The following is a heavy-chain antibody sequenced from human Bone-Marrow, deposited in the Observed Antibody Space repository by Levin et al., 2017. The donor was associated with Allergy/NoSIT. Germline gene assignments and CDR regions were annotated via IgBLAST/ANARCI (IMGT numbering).Heavy chain of an antibody. CDR3: AKEPLAYSGRNQPLDY. D-gene: IGHD1-26*01. CDR1: GFTFSNYA. CDR2: ISSSGATT. J-gene: IGHJ4*02. V-gene: IGHV3-23*01. Sequence: RGESLKISCAASGFTFSNYAMSWVRQAPGKGLEWVSDISSSGATTYYADSVKGRFTISRDNSKNTLYLQMNSLRAEDTAVYYCAKEPLAYSGRNQPLDYWGQGTLVTVSS.